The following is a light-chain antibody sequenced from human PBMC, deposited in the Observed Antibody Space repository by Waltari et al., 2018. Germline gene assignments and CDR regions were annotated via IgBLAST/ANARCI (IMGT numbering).Light chain of an antibody. Sequence: EIVLTQSPGTLSLSPGERATLSCRASQSVSSSYLAWYQQKPGQAPRLLIYGASSRATGIPDRFSGSGSGTDFTLTISRLEPEDFAVYYCQQYGSSPFGFGPGTKVGIK. V-gene: IGKV3-20*01. CDR1: QSVSSSY. CDR2: GAS. CDR3: QQYGSSPFG. J-gene: IGKJ3*01.